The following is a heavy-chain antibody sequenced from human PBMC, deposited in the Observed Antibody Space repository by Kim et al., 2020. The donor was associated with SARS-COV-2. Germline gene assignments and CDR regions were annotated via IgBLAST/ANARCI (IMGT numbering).Heavy chain of an antibody. D-gene: IGHD6-19*01. J-gene: IGHJ4*02. Sequence: SADSERGRFTISIDNSKNTLYLQMNSLSADDTAVYYCAKSQTIAVAASDYWGQGTLVTVSS. CDR3: AKSQTIAVAASDY. V-gene: IGHV3-23*01.